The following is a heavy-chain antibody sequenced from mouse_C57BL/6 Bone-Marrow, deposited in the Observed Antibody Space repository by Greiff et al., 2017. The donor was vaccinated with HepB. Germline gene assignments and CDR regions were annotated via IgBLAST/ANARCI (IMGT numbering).Heavy chain of an antibody. CDR2: ISGGGGNT. Sequence: EVQLQESGGGLVKPGGSLKLSCAASGFTFSSYTMSWVRQTPEKRLEWVATISGGGGNTYYPDSVKGRFTISRDNAKNTLYLQMSSLRSEDTALYYCARQGSYYYGSSFYFDYWGQGTTLTVSS. J-gene: IGHJ2*01. V-gene: IGHV5-9*01. D-gene: IGHD1-1*01. CDR3: ARQGSYYYGSSFYFDY. CDR1: GFTFSSYT.